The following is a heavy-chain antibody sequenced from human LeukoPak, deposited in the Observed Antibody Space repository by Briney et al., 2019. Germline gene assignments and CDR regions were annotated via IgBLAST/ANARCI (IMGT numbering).Heavy chain of an antibody. CDR2: IYYSGST. CDR3: ARVVPPLYYFDY. J-gene: IGHJ4*02. Sequence: SETLSLTRTVSNGSISSNYWSWIRQPPGKGLEWIGDIYYSGSTNYNPSLKSRVTISVDRSKNQFSLNLRSVTAADTAVYYCARVVPPLYYFDYWGQGTLVTVSS. V-gene: IGHV4-59*08. D-gene: IGHD2-2*01. CDR1: NGSISSNY.